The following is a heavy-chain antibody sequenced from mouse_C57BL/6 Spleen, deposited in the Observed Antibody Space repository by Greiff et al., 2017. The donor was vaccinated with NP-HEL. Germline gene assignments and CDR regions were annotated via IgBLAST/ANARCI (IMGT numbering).Heavy chain of an antibody. Sequence: VQLQESGAELARPGASVKLSCKASGYTFTSYGISWVKQRTGQGLEWIGEIYPRSGNTYYNEKFKGKATLTADKSSSTAYMELRSLTSEDSAVYFCARSDDYDVFAYWGQGTLVTVSA. J-gene: IGHJ3*01. V-gene: IGHV1-81*01. D-gene: IGHD2-4*01. CDR2: IYPRSGNT. CDR3: ARSDDYDVFAY. CDR1: GYTFTSYG.